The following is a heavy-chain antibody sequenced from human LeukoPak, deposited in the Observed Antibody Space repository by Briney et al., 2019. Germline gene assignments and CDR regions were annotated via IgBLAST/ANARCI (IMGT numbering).Heavy chain of an antibody. D-gene: IGHD3-3*02. Sequence: GGPLRLSCAVSGFTVSSNHMSWVRQAPGKGLEWVSVFYSGGDTHYADSVKGRFTISRDNSENTLYLQMNSLRAEGTAVYYCARDSTGYWYFDLWGRGTLVSVSS. V-gene: IGHV3-53*01. CDR1: GFTVSSNH. CDR3: ARDSTGYWYFDL. CDR2: FYSGGDT. J-gene: IGHJ2*01.